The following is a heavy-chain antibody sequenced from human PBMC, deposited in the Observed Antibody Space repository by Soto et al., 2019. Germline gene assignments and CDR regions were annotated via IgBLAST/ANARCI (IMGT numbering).Heavy chain of an antibody. CDR2: MYYGGST. J-gene: IGHJ5*02. Sequence: SETLSLTCTVSGGSISSYYWSWIRQPPGKGLEWIGYMYYGGSTNYNPSLKSRVTISVDTSKNQFSLKLSSVTAADTAVYYCARSTGRPNWFDPWGQGTLVTVSS. CDR1: GGSISSYY. V-gene: IGHV4-59*01. D-gene: IGHD1-1*01. CDR3: ARSTGRPNWFDP.